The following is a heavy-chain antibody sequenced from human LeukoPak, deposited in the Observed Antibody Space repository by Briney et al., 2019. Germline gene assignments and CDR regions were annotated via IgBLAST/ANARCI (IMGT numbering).Heavy chain of an antibody. D-gene: IGHD6-19*01. CDR3: ARVRGTIIAVAWFDY. V-gene: IGHV4-59*01. J-gene: IGHJ4*02. Sequence: SETLSLTCTVSGGSTSSYYWSWIRQPPGKGLEWIGYIYYSGSTNYNPSLKSRVTISVDTSKNQFSLKLSSVTAADTAVYYCARVRGTIIAVAWFDYWGQGTLVTVSS. CDR1: GGSTSSYY. CDR2: IYYSGST.